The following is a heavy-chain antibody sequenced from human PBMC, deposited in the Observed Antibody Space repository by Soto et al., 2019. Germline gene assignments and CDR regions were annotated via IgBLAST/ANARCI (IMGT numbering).Heavy chain of an antibody. Sequence: SETLSLTCTVSGGSIISGDYYWSWIRQPPGKGLEWIGYIYYSGSTYYNPSLKSRLTISVDTSKNQFSLKLSSVTAADTAVYYCARDPLITGHYGMDVWGQGTSVTVSS. CDR1: GGSIISGDYY. D-gene: IGHD3-10*01. V-gene: IGHV4-30-4*01. J-gene: IGHJ6*02. CDR2: IYYSGST. CDR3: ARDPLITGHYGMDV.